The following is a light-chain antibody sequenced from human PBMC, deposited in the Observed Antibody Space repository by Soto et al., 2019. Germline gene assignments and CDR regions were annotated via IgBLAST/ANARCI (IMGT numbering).Light chain of an antibody. J-gene: IGLJ1*01. CDR3: SSYTSSSTYV. V-gene: IGLV2-14*01. CDR1: SSDVGGYNY. Sequence: QSALTQPASVSGSPGQSIAISCTGTSSDVGGYNYVSWYQQHPGKAPKLMIYDVSNRPSGVSNRFSGSKSGNTASLTISGLQAEDEADYYCSSYTSSSTYVFATGPXXT. CDR2: DVS.